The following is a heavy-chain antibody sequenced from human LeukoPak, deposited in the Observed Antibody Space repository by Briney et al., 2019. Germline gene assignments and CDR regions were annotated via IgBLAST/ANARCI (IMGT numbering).Heavy chain of an antibody. D-gene: IGHD6-19*01. CDR1: GFNSRSYE. V-gene: IGHV3-48*03. CDR3: AREIVSAVAGNFDY. CDR2: ISNTDETR. Sequence: GGSLRLFSAATGFNSRSYEMNWVRQAQGKGLNWLPYISNTDETRTYADSVKGRFTISRDNAKNSPHLEMNSLRAEDTAVYYCAREIVSAVAGNFDYWGQGTLDTVSS. J-gene: IGHJ4*02.